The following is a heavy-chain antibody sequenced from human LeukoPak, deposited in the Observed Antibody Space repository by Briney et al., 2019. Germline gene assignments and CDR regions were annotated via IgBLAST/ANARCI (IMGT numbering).Heavy chain of an antibody. CDR3: ATYEFWSGYYPVLGDY. D-gene: IGHD3-3*01. J-gene: IGHJ4*02. V-gene: IGHV3-15*04. CDR2: IETKTDGGTT. CDR1: GFTFSSYA. Sequence: GGSLRLSCAASGFTFSSYAMSWVRQAPGKGLEWVGRIETKTDGGTTDYAAPVKGRFTISRDDSKNTLYLQMNSLKTEDTAVYYCATYEFWSGYYPVLGDYWGQGTLVTVSS.